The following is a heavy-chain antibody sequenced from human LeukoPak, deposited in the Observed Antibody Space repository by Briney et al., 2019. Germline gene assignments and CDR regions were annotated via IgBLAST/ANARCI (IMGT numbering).Heavy chain of an antibody. Sequence: ASVKASCKTSGYTFTSYYMHWVRPAPGQGLEWMGIINPSGGSTSYAQKFQGRVTMTRDMSTSTVYMELSSRRSEDTAVYYCARAGMVGATLDDYWGQGTLVTVSS. V-gene: IGHV1-46*01. J-gene: IGHJ4*02. CDR1: GYTFTSYY. CDR2: INPSGGST. D-gene: IGHD1-26*01. CDR3: ARAGMVGATLDDY.